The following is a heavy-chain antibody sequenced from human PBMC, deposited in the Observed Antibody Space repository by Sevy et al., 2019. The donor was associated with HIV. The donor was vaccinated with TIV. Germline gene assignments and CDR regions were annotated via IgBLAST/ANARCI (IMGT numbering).Heavy chain of an antibody. CDR1: GFTFSHFP. CDR2: IRYDGSNK. Sequence: GGSLRLSCAASGFTFSHFPMHWVRQAPGKGLEWVTFIRYDGSNKYYADSVKGRFTISRDNSKNTLYLQMNSLRAEDTAVYYCASPWAAAGKGGYWGQGTLVTVSS. V-gene: IGHV3-30*02. J-gene: IGHJ4*02. CDR3: ASPWAAAGKGGY. D-gene: IGHD6-13*01.